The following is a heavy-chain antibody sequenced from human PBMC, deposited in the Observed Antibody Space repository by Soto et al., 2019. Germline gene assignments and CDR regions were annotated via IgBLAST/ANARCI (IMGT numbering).Heavy chain of an antibody. CDR1: GYSFTSYW. CDR3: ARQGGTTYYYGMDX. J-gene: IGHJ6*02. Sequence: GEALKISFKGSGYSFTSYWISWVRQMPGKGVELMGMIDPSDSYTNYRPSFKGHVTISAYKSIITAYLQWSSLKASDTAMYYCARQGGTTYYYGMDXWGQGTTVTVS. V-gene: IGHV5-10-1*01. D-gene: IGHD1-7*01. CDR2: IDPSDSYT.